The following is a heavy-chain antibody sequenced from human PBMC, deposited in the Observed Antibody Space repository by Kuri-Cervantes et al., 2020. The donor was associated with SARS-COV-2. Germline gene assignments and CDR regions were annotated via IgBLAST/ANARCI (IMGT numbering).Heavy chain of an antibody. V-gene: IGHV4-34*01. CDR1: GGSFSGYY. CDR2: INHSGST. CDR3: ARAYYDFWSGPAHHFDY. J-gene: IGHJ4*02. D-gene: IGHD3-3*01. Sequence: SQTLSLTCAVYGGSFSGYYWSWIRQPPGKGLEWIGEINHSGSTNYNPSLKSRVTISVDTSKNQFSLKLSSVTAADTAAYYCARAYYDFWSGPAHHFDYWGQGTLVTVSS.